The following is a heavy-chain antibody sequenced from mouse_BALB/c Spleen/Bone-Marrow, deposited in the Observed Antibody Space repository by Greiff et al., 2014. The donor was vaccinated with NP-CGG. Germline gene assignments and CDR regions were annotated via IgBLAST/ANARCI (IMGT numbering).Heavy chain of an antibody. J-gene: IGHJ2*01. V-gene: IGHV2-9*02. D-gene: IGHD2-4*01. CDR3: AREGPTMITTDFXY. Sequence: QVQLQQSGPGLVAPSQSLSITCTVSGFSLTSYGVHWVRQPPGKGLEWLGVIWAGGXXXXXXXXXXXXXXXXXXXKSQVFLKMNSLQTDATAMYYCAREGPTMITTDFXYWGQGTTLTVSS. CDR2: IWAGGXX. CDR1: GFSLTSYG.